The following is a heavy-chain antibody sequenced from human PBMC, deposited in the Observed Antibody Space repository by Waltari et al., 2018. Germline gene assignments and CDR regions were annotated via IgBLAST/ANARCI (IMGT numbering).Heavy chain of an antibody. CDR3: TRQTLGYCTSAACRRLEA. Sequence: QVQLQESGPRLVKPSETLSLTCDVSGYAINSGFYWDWFRQAPEKGLEWIATSYHDGTTFYNPTLTSRVTTSMDTSKNQISLKLKSVTAADTAVYYCTRQTLGYCTSAACRRLEAWGQGTLVTVSS. J-gene: IGHJ5*02. D-gene: IGHD2-8*02. CDR1: GYAINSGFY. V-gene: IGHV4-38-2*01. CDR2: SYHDGTT.